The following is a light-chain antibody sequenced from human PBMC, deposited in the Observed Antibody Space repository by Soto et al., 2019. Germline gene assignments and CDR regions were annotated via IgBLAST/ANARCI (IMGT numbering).Light chain of an antibody. V-gene: IGLV1-40*01. CDR3: QSYDSSLSAHNYV. Sequence: QSVLTQPPSVSGAPGQRVTISCTGSSSNIGAGYDVHWYQQLPGTAPKLLIYGNSNRSSGVPDRFSGSKSGTSASLAITGLQAEDEADYYCQSYDSSLSAHNYVFGTGTKVTVL. CDR1: SSNIGAGYD. J-gene: IGLJ1*01. CDR2: GNS.